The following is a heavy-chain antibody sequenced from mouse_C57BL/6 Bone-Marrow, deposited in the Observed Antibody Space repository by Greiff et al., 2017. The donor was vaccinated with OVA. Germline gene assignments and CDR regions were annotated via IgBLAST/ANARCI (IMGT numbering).Heavy chain of an antibody. J-gene: IGHJ2*01. CDR2: IYPGDGDT. CDR1: GYAFSSSW. CDR3: ARRGNGGDY. V-gene: IGHV1-82*01. Sequence: VQRVESGPELVKPGASVKISCKASGYAFSSSWMNWVKQRPGKGLEWIGRIYPGDGDTNYNGKFKGKATLTADKSSSTAYMQLSSLTSEDSAVYFCARRGNGGDYWGQGTTLTVSS.